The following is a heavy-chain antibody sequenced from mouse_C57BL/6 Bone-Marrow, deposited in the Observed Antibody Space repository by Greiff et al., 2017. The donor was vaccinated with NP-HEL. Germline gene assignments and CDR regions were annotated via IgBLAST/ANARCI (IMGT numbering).Heavy chain of an antibody. V-gene: IGHV1-74*01. CDR1: GYTFTSYW. CDR2: IHPSDSDT. Sequence: QVQLQQPGAELVKPGASVKVSCKASGYTFTSYWMLWVKQRPGQGLEWIGRIHPSDSDTNYNQKFKGKATLTVDKSSSTAYMQLSRLTDADAAFYYCAICWGFAYWGQGTLVTVSA. CDR3: AICWGFAY. J-gene: IGHJ3*01.